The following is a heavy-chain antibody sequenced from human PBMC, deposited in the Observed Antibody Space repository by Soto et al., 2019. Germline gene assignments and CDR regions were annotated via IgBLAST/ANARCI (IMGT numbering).Heavy chain of an antibody. Sequence: GGSLRLSCAASGFTFSSYGMHWVRQAPGKGLEWVAVISYDGSNKYYADSVKGRFTISRDNSKNTLYLQMNSLRAEDTAVYYCAKDGFAAVAGNYYYGMDVWGQGTTVTVSS. CDR3: AKDGFAAVAGNYYYGMDV. D-gene: IGHD6-19*01. V-gene: IGHV3-30*18. J-gene: IGHJ6*02. CDR2: ISYDGSNK. CDR1: GFTFSSYG.